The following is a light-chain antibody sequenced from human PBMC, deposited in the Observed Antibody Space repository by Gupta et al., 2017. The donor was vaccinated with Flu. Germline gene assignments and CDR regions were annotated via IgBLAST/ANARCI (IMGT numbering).Light chain of an antibody. CDR1: QSVGTNY. Sequence: EIVLTQSPLTLSLSPGERATLSCRASQSVGTNYVAWYQKKRGQAPRLIIYGAYRRATGIPDRFSGSGGGTEFTLTSSGREDEDCVVNYRQHHSSSWSFGHGTKVDIK. J-gene: IGKJ3*01. CDR2: GAY. V-gene: IGKV3-20*01. CDR3: QHHSSSWS.